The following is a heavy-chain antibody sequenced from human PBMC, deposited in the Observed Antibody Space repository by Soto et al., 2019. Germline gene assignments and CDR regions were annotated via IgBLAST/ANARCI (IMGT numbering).Heavy chain of an antibody. J-gene: IGHJ6*02. CDR3: ARDWGGPDIVVMAAATGYYYGMDV. CDR1: GYTFTTYG. D-gene: IGHD2-15*01. CDR2: ISGHTGDT. V-gene: IGHV1-18*01. Sequence: GASVKVSCKTSGYTFTTYGISWVRQAPGQGLEWMGWISGHTGDTNYAQRFQGRVTMTTDTSTSTAYMELRSLRSDDAAVYFCARDWGGPDIVVMAAATGYYYGMDVWGQGTTVTVSS.